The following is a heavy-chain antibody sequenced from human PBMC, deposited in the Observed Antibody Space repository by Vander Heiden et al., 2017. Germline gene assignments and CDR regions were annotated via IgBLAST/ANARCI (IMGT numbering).Heavy chain of an antibody. J-gene: IGHJ3*02. CDR1: GFTFTIYA. D-gene: IGHD4-17*01. CDR2: ISVSGGRT. Sequence: EVQLLESGGGLVQPGGSLRLACAASGFTFTIYAMTCVPQDPGKGLEWVSTISVSGGRTYYADSVKGRFTISRDNSKNTLYLQMNSLRAEDTAVYYCAKCYGNYALDDAFDIWGQGTMVTVSS. CDR3: AKCYGNYALDDAFDI. V-gene: IGHV3-23*01.